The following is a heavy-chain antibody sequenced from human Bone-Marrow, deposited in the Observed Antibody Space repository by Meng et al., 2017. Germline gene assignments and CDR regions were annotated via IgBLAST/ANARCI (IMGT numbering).Heavy chain of an antibody. V-gene: IGHV4-34*01. CDR1: GGCFSGYY. CDR2: INHSGST. CDR3: ARGTRPLLFQH. D-gene: IGHD1-1*01. Sequence: HVKQQHWAAGLSKPSETLSLTCAVYGGCFSGYYGSWIRQPPGKGLEWIGEINHSGSTNYNPSLKSRVTISVDTSKNQFSLKLSSVTAADTAVYYCARGTRPLLFQHWGQGTLVTVSS. J-gene: IGHJ1*01.